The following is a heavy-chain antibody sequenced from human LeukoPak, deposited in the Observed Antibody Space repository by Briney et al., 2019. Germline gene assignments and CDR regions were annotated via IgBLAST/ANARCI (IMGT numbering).Heavy chain of an antibody. Sequence: GGSLRLSCAASGFTFSSYSMNWVRQAPGKGLEWVSYISSSSSTIYYADSVKGRFTISRDNAKNSLYLQMNSLRAEDTAVYYCARDFHRRLYDSSGYYLYWGQGTLVTVSS. D-gene: IGHD3-22*01. CDR2: ISSSSSTI. CDR1: GFTFSSYS. V-gene: IGHV3-48*01. CDR3: ARDFHRRLYDSSGYYLY. J-gene: IGHJ4*02.